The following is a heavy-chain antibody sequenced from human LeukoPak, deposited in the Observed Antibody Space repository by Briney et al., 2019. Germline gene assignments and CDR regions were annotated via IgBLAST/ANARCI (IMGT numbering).Heavy chain of an antibody. Sequence: GRSLRLSCAASGFTFDDYAMHWVRQAPGKGLEWVAVISYDGSNKYYADSVKGRFTISRDNSKNTLYLQMNSLRAEDTAVYYCARGTYYYDSSGYYFDYWGQGTLVTVSS. V-gene: IGHV3-30*04. CDR2: ISYDGSNK. CDR3: ARGTYYYDSSGYYFDY. J-gene: IGHJ4*02. CDR1: GFTFDDYA. D-gene: IGHD3-22*01.